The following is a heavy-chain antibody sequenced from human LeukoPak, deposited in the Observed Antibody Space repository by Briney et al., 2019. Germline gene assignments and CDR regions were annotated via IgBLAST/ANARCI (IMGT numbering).Heavy chain of an antibody. Sequence: SETLSLTCTVSGGSISSSNYYWSWIRQHPGKGLEWIGYIYYSGSTYYSPSLKSRVTISVDTSKNQFSLKLSSVTAADTAVYYCARARRDGYXYFDYWGQGTLVTVSS. CDR3: ARARRDGYXYFDY. CDR2: IYYSGST. V-gene: IGHV4-31*03. J-gene: IGHJ4*02. CDR1: GGSISSSNYY. D-gene: IGHD5-24*01.